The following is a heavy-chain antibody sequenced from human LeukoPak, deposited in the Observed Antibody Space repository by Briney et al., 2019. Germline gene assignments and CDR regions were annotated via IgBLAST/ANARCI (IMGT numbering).Heavy chain of an antibody. J-gene: IGHJ4*02. D-gene: IGHD5-18*01. CDR2: IYYGRT. Sequence: SETLSLTCTVSGDSISSYYWSWIRQPPGKGLEWIGYIYYGRTNYNPSLKSRVTISMDTSKKQFSLKLSAVTAADTAVYYCARVMSEYSYGGFGYWGQGTLVTVSS. CDR3: ARVMSEYSYGGFGY. V-gene: IGHV4-59*01. CDR1: GDSISSYY.